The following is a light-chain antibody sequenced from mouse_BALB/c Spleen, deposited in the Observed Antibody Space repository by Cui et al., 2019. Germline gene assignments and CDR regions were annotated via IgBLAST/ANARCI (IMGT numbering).Light chain of an antibody. CDR3: WQGTHFPQT. Sequence: DVVMTQTQLTFSVTIGQPASISRKSRSRLLDSDGKTYLYWLLQRPGQSPKRLIYLVAKLDSGVPDRFTGSGSGTDFTLKISRVEAEDLGVYYCWQGTHFPQTFGGGTKLEIK. J-gene: IGKJ1*01. CDR1: SRLLDSDGKTY. CDR2: LVA. V-gene: IGKV1-135*01.